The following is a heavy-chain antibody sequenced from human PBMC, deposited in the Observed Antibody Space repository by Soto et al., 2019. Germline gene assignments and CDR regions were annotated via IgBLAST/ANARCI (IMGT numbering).Heavy chain of an antibody. CDR2: ISGSGGST. Sequence: GGSLRLSCAASGFTFSSYAMSWVRQAPGKGLEWVSAISGSGGSTYYADSVKGRFTISRENSKNTLYLQMNSLRAEDTAVYYCAKTAGITIFGVAPRSGMDVWGQGTTVTVSS. CDR1: GFTFSSYA. J-gene: IGHJ6*02. D-gene: IGHD3-3*01. CDR3: AKTAGITIFGVAPRSGMDV. V-gene: IGHV3-23*01.